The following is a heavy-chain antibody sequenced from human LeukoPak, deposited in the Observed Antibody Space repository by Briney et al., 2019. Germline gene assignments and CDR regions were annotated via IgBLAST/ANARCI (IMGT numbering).Heavy chain of an antibody. CDR3: ARGTAVAGTALLFDY. CDR1: GYSISSGYY. Sequence: SETLSLTCTVSGYSISSGYYWGWIRQPPGKGLEWIGSIYHSGSIYYNPSLKSRVTISVDTSKNQFSLKLSSVTAADTAVYYCARGTAVAGTALLFDYWGQGTLVTVSS. CDR2: IYHSGSI. V-gene: IGHV4-38-2*02. D-gene: IGHD6-19*01. J-gene: IGHJ4*02.